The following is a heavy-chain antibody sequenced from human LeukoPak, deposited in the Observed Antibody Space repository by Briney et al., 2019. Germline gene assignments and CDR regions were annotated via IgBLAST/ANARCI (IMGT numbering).Heavy chain of an antibody. J-gene: IGHJ4*02. Sequence: PSETLSLTXTVPGGSISSSSYYWGWIRQPPGKGLQWIGSIYYSGSTYYNPSLKSRVTISVDTSKNQFSLKLSSVTAADTAVYYCARHRDGYNLDYWGQGTLVTVSS. V-gene: IGHV4-39*01. CDR1: GGSISSSSYY. D-gene: IGHD5-24*01. CDR2: IYYSGST. CDR3: ARHRDGYNLDY.